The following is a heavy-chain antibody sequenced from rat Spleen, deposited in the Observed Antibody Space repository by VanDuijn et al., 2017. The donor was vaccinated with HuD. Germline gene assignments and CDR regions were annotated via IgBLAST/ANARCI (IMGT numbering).Heavy chain of an antibody. V-gene: IGHV5-31*01. CDR2: ISNTGGNT. CDR3: TRSRGFDYGYTYEGWYFDF. D-gene: IGHD2-1*01. J-gene: IGHJ1*01. CDR1: GFTFNNYW. Sequence: EVQLVESGGGLVQPGRSLQLSCVASGFTFNNYWMTWIRQAPGKGLEWVASISNTGGNTYYPAAVKGRFTISRDNAKITLYLKMKSLRSEDTATYYCTRSRGFDYGYTYEGWYFDFWGPGTMVTVSS.